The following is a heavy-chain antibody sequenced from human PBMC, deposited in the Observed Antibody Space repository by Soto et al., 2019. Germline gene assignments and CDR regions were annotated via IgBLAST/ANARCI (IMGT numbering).Heavy chain of an antibody. CDR2: IIPIFGTA. J-gene: IGHJ6*02. CDR3: AREDRRHQSYGMDV. D-gene: IGHD1-1*01. V-gene: IGHV1-69*01. Sequence: QVQLVQSGAEVKKPGSSVKVSCKASGGTFSSYAISWVRQAPGQGLEWMGGIIPIFGTANYAQKFQGRVTITADESTSTAYVELSSLRSEDTAVYYCAREDRRHQSYGMDVWGQGTTVTVSS. CDR1: GGTFSSYA.